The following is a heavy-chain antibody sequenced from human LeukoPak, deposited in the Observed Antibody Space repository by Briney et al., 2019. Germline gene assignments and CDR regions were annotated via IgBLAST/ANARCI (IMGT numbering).Heavy chain of an antibody. CDR2: IYHTGST. J-gene: IGHJ4*02. CDR1: GGSISSSNHY. D-gene: IGHD1-26*01. Sequence: SETLSLTCIVSGGSISSSNHYWGWIRQPPGKGLEWIGCIYHTGSTYYNPSLKSRVTISVDTSKSQFSLKLSSVTAADTAMYYCARLSVGAADYWGQGTLVTVSS. CDR3: ARLSVGAADY. V-gene: IGHV4-39*01.